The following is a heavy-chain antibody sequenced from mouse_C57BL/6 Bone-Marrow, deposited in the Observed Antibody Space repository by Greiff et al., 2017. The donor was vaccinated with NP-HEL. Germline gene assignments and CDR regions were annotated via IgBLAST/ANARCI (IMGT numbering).Heavy chain of an antibody. Sequence: EVHLVESGEGLVKPGGSLKLSCAASGFTFSSYAMSWVRQTPEKRLEWVAYISSGGDYIYYADTVKGRFTISRDNARNTLYLQMSSLKSEDTAMYYCTRDPPLFITTVVEGVDYWGQGTSVTVSS. J-gene: IGHJ4*01. CDR2: ISSGGDYI. D-gene: IGHD1-1*01. CDR1: GFTFSSYA. CDR3: TRDPPLFITTVVEGVDY. V-gene: IGHV5-9-1*02.